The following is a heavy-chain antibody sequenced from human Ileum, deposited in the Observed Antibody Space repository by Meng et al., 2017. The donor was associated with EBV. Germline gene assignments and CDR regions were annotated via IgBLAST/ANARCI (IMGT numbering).Heavy chain of an antibody. J-gene: IGHJ4*02. CDR3: ASFPPPGKQWLVTDY. CDR1: GGSSSSSSYY. CDR2: IYYSGST. V-gene: IGHV4-39*07. D-gene: IGHD6-19*01. Sequence: HLRLQRYGPGLSNPLETLSLTCTVSGGSSSSSSYYWGWIRQPPGKGLEWIGSIYYSGSTYYNPSLKSRVTISVDTSKNQFSLKLSSVTAADTAVYYCASFPPPGKQWLVTDYWGQGTLVTVSS.